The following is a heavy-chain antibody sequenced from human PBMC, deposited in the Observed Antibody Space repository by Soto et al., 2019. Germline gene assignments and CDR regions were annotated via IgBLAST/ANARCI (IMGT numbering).Heavy chain of an antibody. J-gene: IGHJ6*03. D-gene: IGHD4-4*01. CDR1: GGTFSSYT. Sequence: QVQLVQSGAEVKKPGSSVKVSCKASGGTFSSYTISWVRQAPGQGLEWMGRIIPSLGIANYAQKFQGRVTITADKSTSTAYMELSSLRSEDTAVYYCARDRVTTRLYYYYMDVWGKGTTVTGSS. V-gene: IGHV1-69*08. CDR3: ARDRVTTRLYYYYMDV. CDR2: IIPSLGIA.